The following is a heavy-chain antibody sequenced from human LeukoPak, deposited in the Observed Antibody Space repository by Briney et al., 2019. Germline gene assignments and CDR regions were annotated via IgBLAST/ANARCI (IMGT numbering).Heavy chain of an antibody. D-gene: IGHD2-2*01. CDR2: INPSGGST. J-gene: IGHJ6*02. CDR1: GYTFTSYY. CDR3: ARVYCSSTSCHYGMDV. Sequence: RGASVKVSCTASGYTFTSYYMHWVRQAHGQGLEWMGIINPSGGSTSYAQKFQGRVTMTGDTSTSTVYMELSSLRSEDTAVYYCARVYCSSTSCHYGMDVWGQGTTVTVSS. V-gene: IGHV1-46*01.